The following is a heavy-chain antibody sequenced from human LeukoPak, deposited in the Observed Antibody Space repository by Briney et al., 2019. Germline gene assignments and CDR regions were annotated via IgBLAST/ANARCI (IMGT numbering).Heavy chain of an antibody. J-gene: IGHJ6*03. CDR2: INHSGST. CDR3: ARASYCSGGSCSYYYYYYMDV. Sequence: PSETLSLTCAVYGGSFSGYYWSWIRQPPGKGLEWIGEINHSGSTNYNPSLKSRVTISVDTSKNQFSLRLRSVAAADTAVYYCARASYCSGGSCSYYYYYYMDVWGKGTTVTVSS. CDR1: GGSFSGYY. D-gene: IGHD2-15*01. V-gene: IGHV4-34*01.